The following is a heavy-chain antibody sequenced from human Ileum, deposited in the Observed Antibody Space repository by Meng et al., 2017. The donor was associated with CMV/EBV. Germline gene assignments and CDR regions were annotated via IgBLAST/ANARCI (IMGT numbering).Heavy chain of an antibody. D-gene: IGHD3-10*01. CDR1: GFTLSSYW. CDR2: RKQDESEK. Sequence: GESLKISCAASGFTLSSYWISWVRPAPGKGMEWVANRKQDESEKYYVDSVKGRFTISRENAKNSLYLQMNSLRAEDTAVYCCATLFLWFETQDDYWGQGTLVTVSS. CDR3: ATLFLWFETQDDY. J-gene: IGHJ4*02. V-gene: IGHV3-7*01.